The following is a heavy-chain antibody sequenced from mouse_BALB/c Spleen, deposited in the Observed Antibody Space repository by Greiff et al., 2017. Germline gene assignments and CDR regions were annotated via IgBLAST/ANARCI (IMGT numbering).Heavy chain of an antibody. CDR1: GYTFTSYW. J-gene: IGHJ4*01. Sequence: QVQLQQSGAELARPGASVKLSCKASGYTFTSYWMQWVKQRPGQGLEWIGAIYPGDGDTRYTQKFKGKATLTADKSSSTAYMQLSSLASEDSAVYYCARSYYGSSYGRDYAMDYWGQGTSVTVSS. V-gene: IGHV1-87*01. CDR2: IYPGDGDT. D-gene: IGHD1-1*01. CDR3: ARSYYGSSYGRDYAMDY.